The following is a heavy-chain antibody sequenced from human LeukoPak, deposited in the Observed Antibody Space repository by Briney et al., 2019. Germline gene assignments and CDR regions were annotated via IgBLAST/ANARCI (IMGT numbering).Heavy chain of an antibody. CDR2: IYHSGGT. V-gene: IGHV4-39*07. D-gene: IGHD2-21*01. CDR1: GGSISSSSYY. Sequence: SETLSLTCTVSGGSISSSSYYWGWIRQPPGKGLEWIGEIYHSGGTNYNPSLKSRVTMSVDKSKNQFSLKLSSVTAADTAVYYCARGYYSYWYFDLWGRGTLVTVSS. J-gene: IGHJ2*01. CDR3: ARGYYSYWYFDL.